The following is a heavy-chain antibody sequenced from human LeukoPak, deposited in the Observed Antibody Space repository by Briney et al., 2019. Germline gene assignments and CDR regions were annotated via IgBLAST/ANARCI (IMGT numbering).Heavy chain of an antibody. CDR3: ARARAVTTFDY. Sequence: PGGSLRLSCAASGFTFSIYSMNGVRQAPGKGLERVSYISSSSTIYYADSVKGRFTISRDNAKNSLYLQMNSLRDEDTAVYYCARARAVTTFDYWGQGTLVTVSS. CDR2: ISSSSTI. D-gene: IGHD4-11*01. V-gene: IGHV3-48*02. J-gene: IGHJ4*02. CDR1: GFTFSIYS.